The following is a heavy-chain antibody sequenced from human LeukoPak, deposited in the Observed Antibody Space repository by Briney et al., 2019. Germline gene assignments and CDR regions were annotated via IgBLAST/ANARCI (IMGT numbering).Heavy chain of an antibody. CDR3: GRWSPDPNDS. V-gene: IGHV1-18*01. CDR1: GYTFINHG. Sequence: ASVKVSCKASGYTFINHGISWVRQAPGQGLEWMGWVSAYNGRTEYAQKFQDRVTMTTDTSTTTGYMGLRSLSSDDTAVYFCGRWSPDPNDSWGQGTLVTVSS. J-gene: IGHJ4*02. D-gene: IGHD3-3*01. CDR2: VSAYNGRT.